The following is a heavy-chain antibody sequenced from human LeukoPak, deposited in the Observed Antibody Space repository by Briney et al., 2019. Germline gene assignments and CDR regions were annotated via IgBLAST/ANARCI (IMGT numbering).Heavy chain of an antibody. V-gene: IGHV4-39*07. D-gene: IGHD2-21*02. CDR2: VYPSGST. CDR1: GGSTTSSGYC. J-gene: IGHJ5*02. Sequence: SETLSLTCTVAGGSTTSSGYCWGWIRQPPGKGLEWIGSVYPSGSTYYNPSLKSRGTISVDTSKNQFSLKLSSVTAADTAVYYCARANCGGDCFNNWFDPWGQGTLVTVSS. CDR3: ARANCGGDCFNNWFDP.